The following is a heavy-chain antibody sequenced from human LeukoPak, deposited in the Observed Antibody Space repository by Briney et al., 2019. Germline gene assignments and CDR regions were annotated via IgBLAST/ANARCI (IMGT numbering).Heavy chain of an antibody. CDR3: ARELSGGNSVWFDP. V-gene: IGHV4-4*07. CDR2: IYTSGAT. D-gene: IGHD4-23*01. CDR1: GDSISSYY. Sequence: SESLSLTCSVSGDSISSYYWSWIRQPAGKGLEWIGRIYTSGATKYSASVKSRVAISVDTSKNQFSLKLSSVTAADTAVYYCARELSGGNSVWFDPWGQGTLVTVSS. J-gene: IGHJ5*02.